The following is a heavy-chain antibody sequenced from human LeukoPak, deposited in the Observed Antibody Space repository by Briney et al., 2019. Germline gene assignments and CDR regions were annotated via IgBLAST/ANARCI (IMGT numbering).Heavy chain of an antibody. Sequence: GGSLRLSCTASGFTFSSYSLNWVRQAPGKGLEWVSSISSSSSYIYYADSVKGRFTISRDNAKNSLYLQMNSLRAEDTAVYYCARGGRVGATTGDYFDCWGQGTLVTVSS. CDR2: ISSSSSYI. CDR1: GFTFSSYS. V-gene: IGHV3-21*01. D-gene: IGHD1-26*01. CDR3: ARGGRVGATTGDYFDC. J-gene: IGHJ4*02.